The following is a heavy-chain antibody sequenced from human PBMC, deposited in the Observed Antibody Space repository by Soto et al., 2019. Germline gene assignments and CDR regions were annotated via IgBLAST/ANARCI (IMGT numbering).Heavy chain of an antibody. J-gene: IGHJ3*02. Sequence: GNEWMGIINPSGGSTSYAQKFQGRVTMTRATSTSTVYMELSSLRSEDTAVYYCASSPPQYCGGDCFGALDIWGQGTTVT. V-gene: IGHV1-46*01. CDR2: INPSGGST. CDR3: ASSPPQYCGGDCFGALDI. D-gene: IGHD2-21*02.